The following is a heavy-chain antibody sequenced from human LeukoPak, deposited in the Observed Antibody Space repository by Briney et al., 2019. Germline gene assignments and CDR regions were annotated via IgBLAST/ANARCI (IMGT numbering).Heavy chain of an antibody. D-gene: IGHD6-19*01. CDR3: AREGGSSGWRSVDY. CDR1: GGSISSSSYY. Sequence: PSETLSLTCTVSGGSISSSSYYWSWIRQPAGKGLEWIGRIYTSGSTNYNPSLKSRVTMSVDTSKNQFSLNLSSVTAADTAVYYCAREGGSSGWRSVDYWGQGTLVTVSS. J-gene: IGHJ4*02. CDR2: IYTSGST. V-gene: IGHV4-61*02.